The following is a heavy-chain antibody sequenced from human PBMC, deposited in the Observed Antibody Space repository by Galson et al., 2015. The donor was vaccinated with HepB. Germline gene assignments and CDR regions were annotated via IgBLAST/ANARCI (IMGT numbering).Heavy chain of an antibody. Sequence: SLRLSCAASGFTFSAYTMHWVRQAPGKGLGWMAVISYDGSNKYHADSVKGRFTISRDNSKNTLYLQMNSLRTEDTAMYYCARAESSSWHNFDYWGQGTLVTVSS. V-gene: IGHV3-30-3*01. CDR1: GFTFSAYT. D-gene: IGHD6-13*01. J-gene: IGHJ4*02. CDR3: ARAESSSWHNFDY. CDR2: ISYDGSNK.